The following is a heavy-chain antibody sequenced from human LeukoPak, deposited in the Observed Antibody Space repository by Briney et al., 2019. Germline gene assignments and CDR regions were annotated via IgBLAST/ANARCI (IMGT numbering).Heavy chain of an antibody. CDR3: AKNPPRGYYEY. CDR2: ITSSTSYT. Sequence: GGSLRLSCAASGFTFSDYYMTWIRQAPGKGLEWVSYITSSTSYTNYADSVKGRFTISRDNSRNTLFLQMNSLRAEDTAVYYCAKNPPRGYYEYWGQGTLVTVSS. CDR1: GFTFSDYY. V-gene: IGHV3-11*03. J-gene: IGHJ4*02. D-gene: IGHD3-22*01.